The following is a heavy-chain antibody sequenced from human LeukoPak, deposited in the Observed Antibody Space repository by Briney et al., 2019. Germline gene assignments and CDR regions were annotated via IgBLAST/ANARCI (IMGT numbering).Heavy chain of an antibody. CDR1: VGSISNRMYY. Sequence: SETLSLTCTVSVGSISNRMYYWGWIRQPPGKGLEWIGSIYYSGNTYYNPSLKSRVTISVDTSKNQFSLKLSSVTAADTAVYFSVRPVPGGVASVLTCGQRAPVTVSS. J-gene: IGHJ6*01. V-gene: IGHV4-39*01. CDR2: IYYSGNT. CDR3: VRPVPGGVASVLT. D-gene: IGHD3-16*01.